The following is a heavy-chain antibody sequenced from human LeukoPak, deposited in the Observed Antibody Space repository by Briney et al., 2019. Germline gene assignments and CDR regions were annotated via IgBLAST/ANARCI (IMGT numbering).Heavy chain of an antibody. Sequence: PGGSLRLSCAASGFTFNTYSMNWVRQAPGKGLEWVSSISSTSIYIYYADSVKGRFTISRDNAKNSLYLQMNSLRAEDTAVYYCAREDSSGWYYFDYWGQGTLVTVSS. J-gene: IGHJ4*02. CDR2: ISSTSIYI. D-gene: IGHD6-19*01. V-gene: IGHV3-21*01. CDR1: GFTFNTYS. CDR3: AREDSSGWYYFDY.